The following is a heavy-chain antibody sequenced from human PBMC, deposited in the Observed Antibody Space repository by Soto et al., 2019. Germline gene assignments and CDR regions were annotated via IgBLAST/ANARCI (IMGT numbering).Heavy chain of an antibody. V-gene: IGHV3-23*01. CDR2: ISGSGGST. Sequence: GGSLRLSCAASGFAFSSYAMSWVRQAPGKGLEWVSAISGSGGSTYYTDSVKGRFTISRDNSKNTLYLQMNSLRAEDTAVYYCAKGTLGYCSSTSCYNFDYWGQGTLVTVSS. J-gene: IGHJ4*02. CDR3: AKGTLGYCSSTSCYNFDY. D-gene: IGHD2-2*02. CDR1: GFAFSSYA.